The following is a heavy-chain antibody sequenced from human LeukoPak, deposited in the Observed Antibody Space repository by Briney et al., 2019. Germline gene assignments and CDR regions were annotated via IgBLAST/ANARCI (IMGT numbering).Heavy chain of an antibody. CDR2: ISSSSSYI. D-gene: IGHD6-19*01. J-gene: IGHJ3*02. V-gene: IGHV3-21*04. CDR1: GFTFSSYS. Sequence: PGGSLRLSCAASGFTFSSYSMNWVRQAPGKGLEWVSSISSSSSYIYYADSVKGRFTISRDNSKNTLYLQMNSLRAEDTAVYYCAKEIAVAGRGAFDIWGQGTMVTVSS. CDR3: AKEIAVAGRGAFDI.